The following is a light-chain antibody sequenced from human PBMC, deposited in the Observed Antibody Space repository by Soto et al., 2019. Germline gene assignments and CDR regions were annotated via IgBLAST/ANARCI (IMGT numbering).Light chain of an antibody. CDR1: QSVGSY. CDR2: DAS. V-gene: IGKV3-11*01. CDR3: QQLSHWPFT. J-gene: IGKJ3*01. Sequence: EIVLTQSPATLSLSPGERATLSCRASQSVGSYLAWCQQKPGQAPRLLIYDASKRATGIPARFSGSGSGTDFTLTISSLEPEDFALYYCQQLSHWPFTFGPGTKVDIK.